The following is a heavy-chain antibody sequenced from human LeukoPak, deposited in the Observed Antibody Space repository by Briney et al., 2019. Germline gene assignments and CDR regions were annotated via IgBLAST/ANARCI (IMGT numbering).Heavy chain of an antibody. J-gene: IGHJ4*02. CDR2: IYYSGST. D-gene: IGHD4-17*01. CDR3: AREGITVDGYIDY. CDR1: GGSFSGYY. Sequence: SETLSLTCAVYGGSFSGYYWSWIRQPPGKGLEWIGYIYYSGSTNYNPSLKSRVTISVDTSKNQFSLKLSSVTAADTAVYYCAREGITVDGYIDYWGQGTLVTVSS. V-gene: IGHV4-59*01.